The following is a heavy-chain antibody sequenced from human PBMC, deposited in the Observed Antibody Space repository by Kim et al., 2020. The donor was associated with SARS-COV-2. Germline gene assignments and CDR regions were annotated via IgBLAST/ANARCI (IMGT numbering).Heavy chain of an antibody. Sequence: ASVKVSCKASGYTFTGYYMHWVRQAPGQGLEWMGWINPNSGGTNYAQKFQGRVTMTRDTSISTAYMELSRLRSDDTAVYYCAGEYSSSWGYYYYYGMDVWGQGTTVTVSS. D-gene: IGHD6-13*01. CDR1: GYTFTGYY. V-gene: IGHV1-2*02. CDR3: AGEYSSSWGYYYYYGMDV. J-gene: IGHJ6*02. CDR2: INPNSGGT.